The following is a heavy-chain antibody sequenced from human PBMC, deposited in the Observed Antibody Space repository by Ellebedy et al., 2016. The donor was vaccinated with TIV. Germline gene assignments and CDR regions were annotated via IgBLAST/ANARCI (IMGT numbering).Heavy chain of an antibody. Sequence: MPSETLSLTCTVSGGSVSSRLYYWDWIRQPPGKGLEWIGGIHYSGSTFYNPSLKSRVTISVDTSKNQFSLKLSSVTAADTAVYYCARSDSYATDGYYIQYFDYWGQGTLVTVSS. V-gene: IGHV4-39*07. CDR3: ARSDSYATDGYYIQYFDY. CDR1: GGSVSSRLYY. CDR2: IHYSGST. J-gene: IGHJ4*02. D-gene: IGHD3-22*01.